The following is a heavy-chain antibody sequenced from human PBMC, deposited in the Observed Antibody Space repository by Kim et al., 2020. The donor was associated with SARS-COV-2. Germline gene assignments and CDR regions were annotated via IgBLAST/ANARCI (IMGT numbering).Heavy chain of an antibody. Sequence: GGSLRLSCAASGFTFSSYAMHWVRRAPGEGLEWVAVISHDERNKYYADSVKGRFTISXDNSKNTLYLQMNTLRTEDTXXXDXXREGALYNFDYWGQGTLVXVSS. CDR3: XREGALYNFDY. CDR1: GFTFSSYA. V-gene: IGHV3-30*04. J-gene: IGHJ4*02. CDR2: ISHDERNK. D-gene: IGHD1-1*01.